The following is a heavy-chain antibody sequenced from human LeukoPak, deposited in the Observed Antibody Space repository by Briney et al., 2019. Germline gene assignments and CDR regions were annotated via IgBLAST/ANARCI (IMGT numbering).Heavy chain of an antibody. CDR2: INHSGST. J-gene: IGHJ4*02. Sequence: SETLSLTCAVYGGSFSGYYWSWIRQPPGKGLEWIGEINHSGSTNYNPSLKSRVTISVDTSKNQFSLKLSSVTAADTAVYYCASRQREGCYFDYWGQGTLVTVSS. CDR1: GGSFSGYY. D-gene: IGHD1-26*01. CDR3: ASRQREGCYFDY. V-gene: IGHV4-34*01.